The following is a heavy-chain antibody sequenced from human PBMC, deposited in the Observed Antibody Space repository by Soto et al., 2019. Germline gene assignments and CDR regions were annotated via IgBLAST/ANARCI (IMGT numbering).Heavy chain of an antibody. CDR2: INHSGTT. D-gene: IGHD2-21*01. CDR1: SRSFRDYY. Sequence: SETLSLTCAVYSRSFRDYYWTWIRQPPGKGLEFIGEINHSGTTHYNPSLKSRVTISVDTSKNHFSLKMNSVTAADTAVYYCARSPKSTDFPYYFDFWGQGTLVTVS. V-gene: IGHV4-34*01. CDR3: ARSPKSTDFPYYFDF. J-gene: IGHJ4*02.